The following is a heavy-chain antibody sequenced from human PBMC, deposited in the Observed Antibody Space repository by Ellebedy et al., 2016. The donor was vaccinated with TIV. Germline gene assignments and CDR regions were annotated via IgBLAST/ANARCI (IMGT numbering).Heavy chain of an antibody. J-gene: IGHJ5*02. V-gene: IGHV4-39*01. D-gene: IGHD2-2*01. CDR1: GGSISSSSYY. Sequence: SETLSLTXTVSGGSISSSSYYWGWIRQPPGKGLEWIGSIYYSGSTYYNPSLKSRVTISVDTSKNQFSLKLSSVTAADTAVYYCAKYQLLTLFDPWGQGTLVTVSS. CDR3: AKYQLLTLFDP. CDR2: IYYSGST.